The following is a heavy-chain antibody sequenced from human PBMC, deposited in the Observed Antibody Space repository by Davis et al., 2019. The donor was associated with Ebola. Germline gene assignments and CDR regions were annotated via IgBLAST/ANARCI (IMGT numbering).Heavy chain of an antibody. V-gene: IGHV3-23*01. CDR1: GFTSNSYA. J-gene: IGHJ4*02. CDR2: IDDGPRNI. CDR3: TTRLVNHFDY. Sequence: GESLKISCAASGFTSNSYAINWVRQAPGKGPEWVSTIDDGPRNIHYADSVRGRFTISRDDSLSTVFLQMDALRAEDTALYYCTTRLVNHFDYWGQGTQVTVSS. D-gene: IGHD6-19*01.